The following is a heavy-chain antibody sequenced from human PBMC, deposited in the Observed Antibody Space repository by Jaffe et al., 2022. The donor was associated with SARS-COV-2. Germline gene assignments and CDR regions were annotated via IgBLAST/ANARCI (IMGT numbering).Heavy chain of an antibody. Sequence: QVQLQESGPGLVKPSQTLSLTCTVSGGSISSGSYYWSWIRQPAGKGLEWIGRMYASGSTNYNPSLESRVTISLDTSKNQFSLKLSSVTAADTAVYFCAREVGRGSNFWNYWGQGTLVTVSS. CDR1: GGSISSGSYY. CDR3: AREVGRGSNFWNY. D-gene: IGHD5-12*01. J-gene: IGHJ4*02. CDR2: MYASGST. V-gene: IGHV4-61*02.